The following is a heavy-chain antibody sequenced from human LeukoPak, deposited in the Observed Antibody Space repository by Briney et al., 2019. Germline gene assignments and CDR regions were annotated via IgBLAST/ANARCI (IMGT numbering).Heavy chain of an antibody. J-gene: IGHJ4*02. CDR1: RFTFSSYA. V-gene: IGHV3-7*03. Sequence: GGSLRLSCAASRFTFSSYAMTWVRQAPGKGLEWVADIKQDGSDKYYAGSVKGRFTISRDNAKNSLYLQMNSLRAEDTAVYFCARYNSAWKTDDYWGQGTLVTVSS. CDR3: ARYNSAWKTDDY. CDR2: IKQDGSDK. D-gene: IGHD6-19*01.